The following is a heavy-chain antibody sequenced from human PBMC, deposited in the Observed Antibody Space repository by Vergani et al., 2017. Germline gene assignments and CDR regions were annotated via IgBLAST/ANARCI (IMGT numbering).Heavy chain of an antibody. Sequence: EVQLLESGGGLVQPGGSPRLSCAASGFTFSSHAMSWVRQAPGKGLEWVSYISSSGSTIYYADSVKGRFTISRDNAKNSLYLQMNSLRAEDTAVYYCARGGYSYGPLYYYYGMDVWGQGTTVTVSS. D-gene: IGHD5-18*01. V-gene: IGHV3-48*04. CDR2: ISSSGSTI. J-gene: IGHJ6*02. CDR1: GFTFSSHA. CDR3: ARGGYSYGPLYYYYGMDV.